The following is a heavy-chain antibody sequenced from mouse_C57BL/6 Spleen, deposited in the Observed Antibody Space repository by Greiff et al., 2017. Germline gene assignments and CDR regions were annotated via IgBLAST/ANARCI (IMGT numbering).Heavy chain of an antibody. CDR3: ARTTVVANDFDY. J-gene: IGHJ2*01. CDR1: GYTFTSYW. D-gene: IGHD1-1*01. V-gene: IGHV1-64*01. CDR2: IHPNSGST. Sequence: QVQLQQPGAELVKPGASVKLSCKASGYTFTSYWMHWVKQRPGQGLEWIGMIHPNSGSTNYNEKFKSKATLTVDKSSSTAYMQLSSLTSEDSAVYYCARTTVVANDFDYWGQGTTLTVSS.